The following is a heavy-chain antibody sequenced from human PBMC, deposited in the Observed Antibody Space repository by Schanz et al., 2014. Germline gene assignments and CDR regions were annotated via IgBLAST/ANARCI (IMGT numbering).Heavy chain of an antibody. V-gene: IGHV3-11*04. Sequence: QVQLVDSGGGLVKPGGSLRLSCTASGFIFSDYYMAWIRQAPGKGPEYVSYISSGGTTTYHSDSVKGRFTISRDNSKNTLYLQMNSLRAEDTAVYYCARGRVLESWGQGTLVTVS. CDR1: GFIFSDYY. J-gene: IGHJ5*02. CDR3: ARGRVLES. D-gene: IGHD1-1*01. CDR2: ISSGGTTT.